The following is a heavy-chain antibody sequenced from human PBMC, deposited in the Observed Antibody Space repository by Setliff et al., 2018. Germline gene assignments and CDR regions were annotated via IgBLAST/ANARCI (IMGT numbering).Heavy chain of an antibody. CDR2: INHSGNT. D-gene: IGHD3-10*01. Sequence: PSETLSLTCAVSGDSISSGNWWSWVRQPPEKGLEWIGEINHSGNTNYNPSLKSRVTISVDKSKNQFSLSLRSVTAADTAVYYCATDGPVLNGDYISWGQGTPVTVSS. CDR1: GDSISSGNW. V-gene: IGHV4-4*02. CDR3: ATDGPVLNGDYIS. J-gene: IGHJ5*02.